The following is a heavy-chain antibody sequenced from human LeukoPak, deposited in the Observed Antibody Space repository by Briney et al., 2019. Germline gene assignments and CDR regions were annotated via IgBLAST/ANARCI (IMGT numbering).Heavy chain of an antibody. CDR2: IYTSGST. D-gene: IGHD3-22*01. V-gene: IGHV4-61*02. Sequence: PSETLSLTCTVSGGSISSGSYYWSWIRQPAGKGLEWIGRIYTSGSTNYNPSLKSRVTISVDTSKNQFSLKLSSVTAADTAVYYCARDISGYYYDSSVPPVGWFDPWGQGTLVTVSS. CDR1: GGSISSGSYY. J-gene: IGHJ5*02. CDR3: ARDISGYYYDSSVPPVGWFDP.